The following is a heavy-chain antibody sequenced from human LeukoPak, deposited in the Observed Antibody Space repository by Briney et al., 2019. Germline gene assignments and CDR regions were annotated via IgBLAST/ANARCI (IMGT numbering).Heavy chain of an antibody. Sequence: PGGSLRLSCAASGFTFSSSAMSWVRQAPGKGLEYVSVLYDSGDTYYAESVKGRFTISRDNSKNTVYLQMNSLRVEDTAVYYCARAAYDSGGYTANHDFWGQGTLVTVS. D-gene: IGHD3-22*01. V-gene: IGHV3-23*05. CDR3: ARAAYDSGGYTANHDF. CDR2: LYDSGDT. J-gene: IGHJ4*02. CDR1: GFTFSSSA.